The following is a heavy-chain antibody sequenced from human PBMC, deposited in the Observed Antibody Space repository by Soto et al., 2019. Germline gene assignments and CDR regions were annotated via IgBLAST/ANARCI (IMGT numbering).Heavy chain of an antibody. J-gene: IGHJ4*02. D-gene: IGHD3-3*01. CDR1: GFTFSSYA. CDR3: AKDYSPGTKRITIFGVVNN. CDR2: ISGSGGST. Sequence: EVQLLESGGGLVQPGGSLRLSCAASGFTFSSYAMSWVRQAPGKGLEWVSAISGSGGSTYYADSVKGRFTISRDNSKNKLYLQMNSLRAEDTAVYYCAKDYSPGTKRITIFGVVNNWGQGTLVTVSS. V-gene: IGHV3-23*01.